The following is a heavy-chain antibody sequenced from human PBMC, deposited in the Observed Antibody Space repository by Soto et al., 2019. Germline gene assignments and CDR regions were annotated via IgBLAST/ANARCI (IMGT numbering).Heavy chain of an antibody. V-gene: IGHV1-18*01. Sequence: GASVKVSCKASGYTFTSYGISWVRQAPGQGLERMGWISAYNGNTNYAQKLQGRVTMTTDTSTSTAYMELRSLRSDDTAVYYCARDSSSSYDTAFDIWGQGTMVTVSS. CDR2: ISAYNGNT. J-gene: IGHJ3*02. D-gene: IGHD6-6*01. CDR3: ARDSSSSYDTAFDI. CDR1: GYTFTSYG.